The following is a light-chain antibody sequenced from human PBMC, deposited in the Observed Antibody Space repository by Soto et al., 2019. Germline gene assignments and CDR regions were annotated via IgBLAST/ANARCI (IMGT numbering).Light chain of an antibody. CDR2: GAS. V-gene: IGKV3-15*01. CDR3: QQYNNWPPIT. J-gene: IGKJ5*01. CDR1: QSVKSN. Sequence: EIVMTQSPATLSVSPGDRATLSCRASQSVKSNLAWYQQRVGQAPRLLIYGASTRATGIPARFSGSGSGTEFTLTISSLQSEDFAVYYCQQYNNWPPITFGQGTRLEIK.